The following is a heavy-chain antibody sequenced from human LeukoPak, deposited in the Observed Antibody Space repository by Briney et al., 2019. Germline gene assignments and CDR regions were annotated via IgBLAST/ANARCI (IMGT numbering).Heavy chain of an antibody. CDR3: ATNAGSYYGSGSYHSL. CDR2: SSGSGGST. D-gene: IGHD3-10*01. CDR1: GFMFRSYA. J-gene: IGHJ4*02. V-gene: IGHV3-23*01. Sequence: PGGSLRLSCVDSGFMFRSYAMSWVRQAPGKGLEWVSASSGSGGSTYYEDSVKGRFTISRDNSKNTLFLLMNSLRVEDSAVYYCATNAGSYYGSGSYHSLWGQGTLVTVSS.